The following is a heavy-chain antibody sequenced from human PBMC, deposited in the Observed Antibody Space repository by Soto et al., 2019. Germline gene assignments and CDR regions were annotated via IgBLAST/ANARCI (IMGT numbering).Heavy chain of an antibody. D-gene: IGHD2-2*01. Sequence: ASVKVSCKASGYTFTSYAMHWVRQAPGQRLELMGWINAGSGNTEYSQKFQGRVTITRDTSASTAYMELSSLRSEDTAVYYCARSPYAHCSSTSCYAGAFDIWGQGTMVTVSS. V-gene: IGHV1-3*01. CDR3: ARSPYAHCSSTSCYAGAFDI. CDR2: INAGSGNT. CDR1: GYTFTSYA. J-gene: IGHJ3*02.